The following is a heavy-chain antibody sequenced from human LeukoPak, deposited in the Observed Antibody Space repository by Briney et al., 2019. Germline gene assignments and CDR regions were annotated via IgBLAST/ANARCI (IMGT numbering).Heavy chain of an antibody. D-gene: IGHD1-20*01. J-gene: IGHJ4*02. V-gene: IGHV4-39*01. CDR1: GGSISSYY. CDR2: IYYSGST. Sequence: SETLSLTCTVSGGSISSYYWGWIRQPPGKGLEWIGSIYYSGSTYYNPFLKSRVTISVDTSKNQFSLKLSSVTAADTAVYYCARLEGITAFDYWGQGTLVTVSS. CDR3: ARLEGITAFDY.